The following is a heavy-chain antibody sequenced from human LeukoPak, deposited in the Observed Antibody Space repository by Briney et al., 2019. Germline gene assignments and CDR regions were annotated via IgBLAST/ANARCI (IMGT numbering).Heavy chain of an antibody. J-gene: IGHJ4*02. D-gene: IGHD2-15*01. Sequence: TGGSLRLSCAASGLAFSAYKMHWVRQAPRKGLVWVSRISTDGYTTDYADCVQGRFTASRDNTKNTWSLEMNSLRAEDTAVYYCVVGGSPGYWGQGTLVTVSS. CDR3: VVGGSPGY. CDR2: ISTDGYTT. V-gene: IGHV3-74*01. CDR1: GLAFSAYK.